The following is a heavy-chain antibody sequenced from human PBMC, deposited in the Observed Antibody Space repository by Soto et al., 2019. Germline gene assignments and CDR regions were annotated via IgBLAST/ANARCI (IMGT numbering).Heavy chain of an antibody. D-gene: IGHD1-7*01. CDR2: IYWDEDK. Sequence: QITLKESGPTLVRPTQTLTLTCSFSGLSLNTNGMGVGWIRQPPGKDLEWLAFIYWDEDKRYSPSLKTRLTVTTDTPKNEVVLTLTNLAPVDTGTYYCAGWNYESGLDVWGQGTTVTVSS. CDR3: AGWNYESGLDV. V-gene: IGHV2-5*02. J-gene: IGHJ6*02. CDR1: GLSLNTNGMG.